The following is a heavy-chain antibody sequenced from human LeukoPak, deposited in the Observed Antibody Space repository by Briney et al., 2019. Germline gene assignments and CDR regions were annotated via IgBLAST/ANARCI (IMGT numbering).Heavy chain of an antibody. D-gene: IGHD3-3*01. Sequence: GGSLRLSCAASGFTFSSYSMNWVRQAPGKGLEWVSSISSSSSYIYYADSVKGRFTISRDNAKNSLYLQMNSLRAEDTAVYYCARDAGITIFGVVTQWGYFDYWGQGTLVTVSS. CDR2: ISSSSSYI. CDR3: ARDAGITIFGVVTQWGYFDY. J-gene: IGHJ4*02. V-gene: IGHV3-21*01. CDR1: GFTFSSYS.